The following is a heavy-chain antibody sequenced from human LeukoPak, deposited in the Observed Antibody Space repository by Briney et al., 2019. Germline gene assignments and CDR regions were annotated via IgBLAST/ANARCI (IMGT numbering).Heavy chain of an antibody. CDR1: GASFSSSTYY. Sequence: SETLSLTCTVSGASFSSSTYYWGWIRQPPGKGLEWIGSICYSGSTYYNPSLKSRVTMSVDTSKNQFSLKLSSVTAADTAVYYCARHAGGIAAAGTRPFDYWGQGTLVTVSS. J-gene: IGHJ4*02. CDR2: ICYSGST. V-gene: IGHV4-39*01. CDR3: ARHAGGIAAAGTRPFDY. D-gene: IGHD6-13*01.